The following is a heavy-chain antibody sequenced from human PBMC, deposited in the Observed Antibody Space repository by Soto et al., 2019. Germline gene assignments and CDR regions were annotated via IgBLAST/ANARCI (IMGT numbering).Heavy chain of an antibody. CDR2: INAGNGNT. CDR1: GYTFTSYA. J-gene: IGHJ5*02. Sequence: GASVKVSCKASGYTFTSYAMHWVRQAPGQRLEWMGWINAGNGNTKYSQKFQGRVTITRDTSASTAYMELSSLRSEDTAVYYCARVPFTIFGVANRFDPWGQGTLVTVSS. CDR3: ARVPFTIFGVANRFDP. V-gene: IGHV1-3*01. D-gene: IGHD3-3*01.